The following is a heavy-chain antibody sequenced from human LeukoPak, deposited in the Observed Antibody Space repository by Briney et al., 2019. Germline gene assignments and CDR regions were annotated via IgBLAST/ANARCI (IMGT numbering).Heavy chain of an antibody. CDR2: ISSSSSYI. CDR3: AKDYCGGDCYSGWYFDL. CDR1: GFTFSSYS. V-gene: IGHV3-21*04. J-gene: IGHJ2*01. Sequence: GGSLRLSCAASGFTFSSYSMNWVRQAPGKGREGVSSISSSSSYIYYADSVKGRFTISRDNAKNSLYLQMNSLRAEDTALYYCAKDYCGGDCYSGWYFDLWGRGTLVTVSS. D-gene: IGHD2-21*02.